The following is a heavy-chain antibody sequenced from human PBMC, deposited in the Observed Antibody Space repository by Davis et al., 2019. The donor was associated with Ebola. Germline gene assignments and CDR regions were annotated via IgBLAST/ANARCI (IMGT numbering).Heavy chain of an antibody. D-gene: IGHD2-2*01. CDR2: ISSSSSTI. Sequence: GESLKISCAASGFTFSSYSMNWVRQAPGKGLEWVSYISSSSSTIYYADSVKGRFTISRDNAKNSLYLQMNSLRAEDTAVYYCARDLEGYCSSTSCHLDYWGQGTLVTVSS. CDR1: GFTFSSYS. J-gene: IGHJ4*02. V-gene: IGHV3-48*04. CDR3: ARDLEGYCSSTSCHLDY.